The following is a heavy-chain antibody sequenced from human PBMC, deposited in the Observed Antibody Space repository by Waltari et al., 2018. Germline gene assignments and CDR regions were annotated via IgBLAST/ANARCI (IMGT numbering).Heavy chain of an antibody. CDR2: IYYSWST. Sequence: QLQLQESGPGLVKPSETLSLTCTVSGGSISSSSYYWGWIRQPPGKGLEWIGSIYYSWSTYYNPSLKSRVTISVDTSKNQFSLKLSSVTAADTAVYYCARRGLEWLLFGYAFDIWGQGTMVTVSS. J-gene: IGHJ3*02. V-gene: IGHV4-39*01. CDR1: GGSISSSSYY. D-gene: IGHD3-3*01. CDR3: ARRGLEWLLFGYAFDI.